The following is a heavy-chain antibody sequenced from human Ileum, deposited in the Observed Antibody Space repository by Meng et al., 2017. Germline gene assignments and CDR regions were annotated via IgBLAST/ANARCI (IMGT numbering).Heavy chain of an antibody. J-gene: IGHJ4*02. CDR2: IWFDGSKT. V-gene: IGHV3-33*01. CDR3: ARYRSGSSDY. D-gene: IGHD6-19*01. CDR1: GFPFRSYG. Sequence: VESGGAGGRPGTSLRLSCAASGFPFRSYGMHWVRQAPGKGLEWVAVIWFDGSKTYYADSVKGRFTVSRDNSKNTLYLQMNSLRADDTAVYYCARYRSGSSDYWGPGTLVTVSS.